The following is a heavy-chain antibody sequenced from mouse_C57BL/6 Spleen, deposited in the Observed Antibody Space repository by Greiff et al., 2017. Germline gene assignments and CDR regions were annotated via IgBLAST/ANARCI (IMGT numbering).Heavy chain of an antibody. D-gene: IGHD2-4*01. CDR2: IDPSDSYT. CDR1: GYTFTSYW. V-gene: IGHV1-69*01. CDR3: GRGDNDDAMDD. J-gene: IGHJ4*01. Sequence: QVQLQQPGAELVMPGASVKLSCKASGYTFTSYWMHWVKQRPGQGLEWIGEIDPSDSYTNYNQKFKGKSTLTVDKSSSTAYMQLSSLTSEDSAVDYCGRGDNDDAMDDWGQGTSVTVSS.